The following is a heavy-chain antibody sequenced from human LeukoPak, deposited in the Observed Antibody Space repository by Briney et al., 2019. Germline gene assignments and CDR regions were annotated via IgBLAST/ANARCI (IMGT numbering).Heavy chain of an antibody. CDR2: IRYDGSNK. J-gene: IGHJ4*02. D-gene: IGHD5-12*01. CDR3: AKDRGRYSGYAPGAPFDY. V-gene: IGHV3-30*02. CDR1: GFTFSSYG. Sequence: PGGSLRLSCAASGFTFSSYGMHWVRQAPGKGLEWVAFIRYDGSNKYYADSVKGRFTISRDNSKNTLYLQMNSLRAEDTAVYYCAKDRGRYSGYAPGAPFDYWGQGTLVTVSS.